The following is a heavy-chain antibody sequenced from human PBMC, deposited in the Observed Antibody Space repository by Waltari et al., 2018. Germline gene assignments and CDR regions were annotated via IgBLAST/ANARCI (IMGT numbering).Heavy chain of an antibody. J-gene: IGHJ4*02. Sequence: QVQLQESGPGLVKPSETLSLTCAVSGYSISSGYYWGWIRQPPGKGLGWIGSIYHSGSTYYTPSLKSRVTISVDTSKNQFSLKLSSVTAADTAVYYCARHSGGSCYDYWGQGTLVTVSS. D-gene: IGHD2-15*01. CDR1: GYSISSGYY. CDR2: IYHSGST. CDR3: ARHSGGSCYDY. V-gene: IGHV4-38-2*01.